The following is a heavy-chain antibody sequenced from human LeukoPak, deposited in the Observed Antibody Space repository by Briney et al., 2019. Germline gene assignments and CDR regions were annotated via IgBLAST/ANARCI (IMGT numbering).Heavy chain of an antibody. V-gene: IGHV3-23*01. Sequence: GGSLRLSCAASQFTFSNYAMSWVRQAPGKGLEWVSAISGSGNTTYFGDSVTGRFTISRDNPKNTVYLQMNSLSAEDTAVYYCAKGPAPYCSGGSCYSPHWYFDLWGRGTLVTVFS. CDR3: AKGPAPYCSGGSCYSPHWYFDL. J-gene: IGHJ2*01. CDR2: ISGSGNTT. CDR1: QFTFSNYA. D-gene: IGHD2-15*01.